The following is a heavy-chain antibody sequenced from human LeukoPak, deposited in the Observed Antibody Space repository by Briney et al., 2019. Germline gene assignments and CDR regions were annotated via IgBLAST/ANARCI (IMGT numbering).Heavy chain of an antibody. CDR3: ARGNVLLWFGELLYFDY. V-gene: IGHV1-2*02. J-gene: IGHJ4*02. CDR1: GYTFTGYY. D-gene: IGHD3-10*01. Sequence: GASVKVSCKASGYTFTGYYMHWVRQAPGQGLEWMGWINPNSGGTNYAQKFQGRVTMTRDTSISTAYMELSRLRSDDTAVYYCARGNVLLWFGELLYFDYWGQGTLVTVSS. CDR2: INPNSGGT.